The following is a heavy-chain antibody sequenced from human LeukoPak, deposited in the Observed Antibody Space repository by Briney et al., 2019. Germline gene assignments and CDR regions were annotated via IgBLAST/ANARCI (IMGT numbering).Heavy chain of an antibody. V-gene: IGHV4-34*01. Sequence: SETLSLTCAVYGGSFSAYYWSWIRQSPGKGLEWIAEINHRGDTNYNPSVKSRVSISVDTSKNQFSLKVTSLTAADTAVYFCARDDYGVFDAFDVWGQGTVVTVSS. D-gene: IGHD5-12*01. CDR3: ARDDYGVFDAFDV. J-gene: IGHJ3*01. CDR1: GGSFSAYY. CDR2: INHRGDT.